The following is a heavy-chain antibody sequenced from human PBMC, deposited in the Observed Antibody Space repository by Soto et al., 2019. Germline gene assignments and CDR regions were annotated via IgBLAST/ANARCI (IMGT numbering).Heavy chain of an antibody. CDR2: INWNGGST. CDR1: GFTFDDYG. D-gene: IGHD3-22*01. J-gene: IGHJ4*02. Sequence: GGSLRLSCAASGFTFDDYGMSWVRQAPGKGLKWVSGINWNGGSTGYADSVKGRFTISRDNAKNSLYLQMNSLRAEDTALYYCARELTYDSSGYYFHSFFDYWGQGTLVTVSS. CDR3: ARELTYDSSGYYFHSFFDY. V-gene: IGHV3-20*04.